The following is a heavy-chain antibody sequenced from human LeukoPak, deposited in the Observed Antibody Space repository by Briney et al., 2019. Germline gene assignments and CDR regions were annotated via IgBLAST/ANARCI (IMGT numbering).Heavy chain of an antibody. Sequence: GGSLRLSCAASGFTFISYAMHWVRQAPGKGLVWVARIKYDGSSTSYADSVKGRFTVSRDNAKNTLYLQMNSLRAEDTAIYYCTNLYAGAFDIWGQGTMVTVSS. CDR2: IKYDGSST. CDR1: GFTFISYA. D-gene: IGHD2-8*01. J-gene: IGHJ3*02. CDR3: TNLYAGAFDI. V-gene: IGHV3-74*01.